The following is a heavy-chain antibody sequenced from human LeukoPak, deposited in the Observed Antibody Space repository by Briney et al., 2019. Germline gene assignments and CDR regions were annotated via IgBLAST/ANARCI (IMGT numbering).Heavy chain of an antibody. D-gene: IGHD6-19*01. V-gene: IGHV1-69*06. J-gene: IGHJ4*02. CDR1: GGTFSSYA. CDR3: ARGRYNSGWDDY. CDR2: IIPIFGTA. Sequence: GASVKVSCKASGGTFSSYAISWVRQAPGQGLEWMGGIIPIFGTANYAQKFQGRVTITADKSTSTAYMELSSLRSEDTAVYYCARGRYNSGWDDYWGQGTLVTVSS.